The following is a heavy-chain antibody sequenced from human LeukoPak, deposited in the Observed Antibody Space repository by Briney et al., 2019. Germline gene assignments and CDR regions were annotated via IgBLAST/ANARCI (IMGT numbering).Heavy chain of an antibody. CDR1: GFTFSTYS. D-gene: IGHD3-16*01. J-gene: IGHJ4*02. Sequence: GGSLRLSCVASGFTFSTYSMTWVRQSPGKGLEWVSSISSTSRNIKYADSVRGRFTISRDNAKSSMYLQMNSLRVEDTAMYYCARISYQRGNSRSYEFDYWGQGTQLTVSS. CDR2: ISSTSRNI. CDR3: ARISYQRGNSRSYEFDY. V-gene: IGHV3-21*04.